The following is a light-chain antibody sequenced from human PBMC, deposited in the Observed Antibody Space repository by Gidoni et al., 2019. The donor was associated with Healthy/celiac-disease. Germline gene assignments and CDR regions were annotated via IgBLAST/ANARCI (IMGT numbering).Light chain of an antibody. J-gene: IGKJ4*01. CDR1: QSVSSY. CDR2: DAS. Sequence: EIVLTQSQATLPLSPGERATLSCRASQSVSSYLAWYQQKPGQAPRLLIYDASNRATGIPARFSGSGSGTDFTLTISSLEPEDFAVYYCQQRSNWPPFTFGGGTKVEIK. CDR3: QQRSNWPPFT. V-gene: IGKV3-11*01.